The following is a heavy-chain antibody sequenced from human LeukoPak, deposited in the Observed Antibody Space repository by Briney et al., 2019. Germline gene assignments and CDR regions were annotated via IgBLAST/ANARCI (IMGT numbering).Heavy chain of an antibody. CDR3: ARAPGLRFLESYFDY. J-gene: IGHJ4*02. D-gene: IGHD3-3*01. CDR1: GFTFSSYS. CDR2: ISSSSSYI. Sequence: GGSLRLSCAASGFTFSSYSMNWVRQAPGKGLEWVSSISSSSSYIYYADSVKGRFAISRDNAKNSLYLQMYSLRAEDTAVYYCARAPGLRFLESYFDYWGQGTLVTVSS. V-gene: IGHV3-21*01.